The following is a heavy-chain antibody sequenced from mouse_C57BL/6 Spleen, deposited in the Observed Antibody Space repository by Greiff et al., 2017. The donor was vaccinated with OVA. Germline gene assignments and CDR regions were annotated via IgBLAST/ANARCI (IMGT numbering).Heavy chain of an antibody. CDR2: IYPETGGT. CDR1: GYTFTDYG. CDR3: TRSTIVAKGFAY. D-gene: IGHD1-1*01. V-gene: IGHV1-15*01. J-gene: IGHJ3*01. Sequence: QVQLQQSGAELVRPGASVTLSCKASGYTFTDYGMHWVKQTPVHGLEWIGDIYPETGGTAYNEKFKGKAILTADKSSSTASLELRSLTCEDSAVYDGTRSTIVAKGFAYWGQGTLVTVSA.